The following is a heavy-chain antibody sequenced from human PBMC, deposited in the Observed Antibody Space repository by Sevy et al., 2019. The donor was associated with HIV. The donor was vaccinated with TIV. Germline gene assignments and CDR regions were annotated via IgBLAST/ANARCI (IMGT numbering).Heavy chain of an antibody. CDR3: ARENRRDGYSNFDY. CDR2: AYYRSKWYN. V-gene: IGHV6-1*01. CDR1: GDSVSSNSAA. D-gene: IGHD2-15*01. J-gene: IGHJ4*02. Sequence: QSQTLSLTCAISGDSVSSNSAAWNWIRQSPSRGLEWLGRAYYRSKWYNDYAVSVKSRITINPDTSKNQFSLQLNSVTPEDTAVYYCARENRRDGYSNFDYWGQGTLVTVSS.